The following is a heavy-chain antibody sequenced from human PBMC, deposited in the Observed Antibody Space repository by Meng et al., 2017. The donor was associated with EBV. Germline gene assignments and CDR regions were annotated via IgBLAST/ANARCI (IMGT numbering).Heavy chain of an antibody. CDR2: LHHSGST. V-gene: IGHV4-34*01. CDR3: ARVSPKRYFDYLAPPDY. CDR1: GGSVNGHF. D-gene: IGHD3-9*01. J-gene: IGHJ4*02. Sequence: QVQLQQWGAGLLKPSEALSLMCAVYGGSVNGHFWSWIRQPPGRGLEWIGELHHSGSTNYHPSLKSRLRISVDTSKNQFSLNLTSVTAADTAVYYCARVSPKRYFDYLAPPDYWGQGTLVTVSS.